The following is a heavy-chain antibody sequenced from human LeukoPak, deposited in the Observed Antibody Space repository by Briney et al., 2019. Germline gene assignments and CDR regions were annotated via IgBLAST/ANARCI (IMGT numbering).Heavy chain of an antibody. V-gene: IGHV3-11*04. J-gene: IGHJ2*01. D-gene: IGHD3-9*01. Sequence: GGSLRLSCATSGFTFSDYYMSWIRQAPGKGLEWLSYISGSGSDINYADSVKGRFTVSRDNAKSALYLQMNSLRAEDTAVYYCARGYYDILTGYSHWYFDLWGRGTLVTVSS. CDR1: GFTFSDYY. CDR2: ISGSGSDI. CDR3: ARGYYDILTGYSHWYFDL.